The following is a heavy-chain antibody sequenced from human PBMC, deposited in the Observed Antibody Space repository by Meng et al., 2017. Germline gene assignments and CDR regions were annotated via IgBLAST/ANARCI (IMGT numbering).Heavy chain of an antibody. CDR2: ISSSGSTI. Sequence: GGSLRLSCAASGFTFSSYEMNWVRQAPGKGLEWVSYISSSGSTIYYADSVKGRFTISRDNAKNSLYLQMNSLRAEDTAVYYCARVSFYYDSSGYFPLFDYWGQGTLVTVSS. J-gene: IGHJ4*02. CDR1: GFTFSSYE. D-gene: IGHD3-22*01. CDR3: ARVSFYYDSSGYFPLFDY. V-gene: IGHV3-48*03.